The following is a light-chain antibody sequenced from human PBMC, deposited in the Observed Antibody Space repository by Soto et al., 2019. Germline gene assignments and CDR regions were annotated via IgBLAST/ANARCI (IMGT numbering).Light chain of an antibody. J-gene: IGLJ1*01. Sequence: QSVVTQPPSASGTPGQRITISCSGSSSNIESHTVNWYQHVPGTAPKLLINTNNQRPSAVPDRFSGSKSGASASLVISGLQPEDEATYYCATWDDSRKGVFGTGTKLTVL. V-gene: IGLV1-44*01. CDR3: ATWDDSRKGV. CDR2: TNN. CDR1: SSNIESHT.